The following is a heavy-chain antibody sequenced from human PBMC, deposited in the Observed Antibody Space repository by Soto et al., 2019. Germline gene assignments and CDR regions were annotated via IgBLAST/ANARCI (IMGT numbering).Heavy chain of an antibody. J-gene: IGHJ3*02. Sequence: AGSLRLSCAASGFTFSNYAMSWVRQAPGRGLEWVSAIIDSGGSTYYADSVKGRFTITRDNSKNTLYLQMKSLRAEDTAVYYCAKSDILTGFYNGGNAFDIWGQGTMVTVSS. CDR2: IIDSGGST. V-gene: IGHV3-23*01. CDR3: AKSDILTGFYNGGNAFDI. CDR1: GFTFSNYA. D-gene: IGHD3-9*01.